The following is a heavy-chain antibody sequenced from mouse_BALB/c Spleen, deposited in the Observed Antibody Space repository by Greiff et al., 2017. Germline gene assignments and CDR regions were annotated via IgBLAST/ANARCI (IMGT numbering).Heavy chain of an antibody. CDR2: ISSGGST. V-gene: IGHV5-6-5*01. CDR1: GFTFSSYA. D-gene: IGHD2-1*01. CDR3: ARGGNLWYFDV. J-gene: IGHJ1*01. Sequence: EVHLVESGGGLVKPGGSLKLSCAASGFTFSSYAMSWVRQTPEKRLEWVASISSGGSTNYPDSVKGRITIARDNARNILYLQMSSLRSADTAMYYCARGGNLWYFDVWGAGTTVTVSS.